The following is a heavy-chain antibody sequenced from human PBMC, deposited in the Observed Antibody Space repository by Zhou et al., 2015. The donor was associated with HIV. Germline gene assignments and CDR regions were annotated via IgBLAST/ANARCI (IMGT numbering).Heavy chain of an antibody. D-gene: IGHD2-2*01. V-gene: IGHV1-18*01. CDR3: ARGDIVVVPAALDH. J-gene: IGHJ5*02. CDR2: ISGYNGNT. CDR1: GYTFRSYG. Sequence: QVQLVQSGAEVKKPGASVKVSCKASGYTFRSYGISWVRQAPGQGLEWMGWISGYNGNTFYAQKVEGRVTMTTDTSTSTAYMDLRSLRSDDTAVYYCARGDIVVVPAALDHWGQGTLVTVSS.